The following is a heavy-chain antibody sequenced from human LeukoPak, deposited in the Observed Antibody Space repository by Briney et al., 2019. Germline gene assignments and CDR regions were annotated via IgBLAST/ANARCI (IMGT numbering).Heavy chain of an antibody. J-gene: IGHJ6*02. D-gene: IGHD3-3*01. CDR1: GFTFSSYA. V-gene: IGHV3-23*01. CDR2: ISGSGGST. CDR3: AKDRGISHYYYGMDV. Sequence: GGSLRLSCAASGFTFSSYAMSWVRQAPGKGLEWVSAISGSGGSTYYAGSVKGRFTISRDNSKNTLYLQMNSLRAEDTAVYYCAKDRGISHYYYGMDVWGQGTTVTVSS.